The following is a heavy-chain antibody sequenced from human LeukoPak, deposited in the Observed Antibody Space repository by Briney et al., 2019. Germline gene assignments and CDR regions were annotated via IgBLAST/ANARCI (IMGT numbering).Heavy chain of an antibody. CDR1: GFTFANSG. V-gene: IGHV3-20*04. CDR3: ARRTRGPDY. Sequence: RTGGSLGLSCEASGFTFANSGMSWVRQVPGKGLEWLSAINWNGGSVGSAASVQGRFTISRDNSKNMVHLQMTRLKVEDTGVYYCARRTRGPDYWGQGTVVIVSS. D-gene: IGHD1-7*01. CDR2: INWNGGSV. J-gene: IGHJ4*02.